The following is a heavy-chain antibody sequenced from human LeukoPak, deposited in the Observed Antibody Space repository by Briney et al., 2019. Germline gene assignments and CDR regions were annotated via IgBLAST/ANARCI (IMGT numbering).Heavy chain of an antibody. CDR2: IWYDGSNK. D-gene: IGHD2/OR15-2a*01. CDR1: GFTFSSYG. J-gene: IGHJ4*02. CDR3: AREGPRGNSQFDY. V-gene: IGHV3-33*01. Sequence: PGGSLRLSCAASGFTFSSYGMHWVRQAPGKGLEWVALIWYDGSNKYYADSVKGRLTISRGNSKNTLYLQMNSLRAEDTAVYYCAREGPRGNSQFDYWGQGTLVTVSS.